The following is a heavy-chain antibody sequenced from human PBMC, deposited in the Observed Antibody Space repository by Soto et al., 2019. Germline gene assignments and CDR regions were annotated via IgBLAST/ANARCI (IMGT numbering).Heavy chain of an antibody. Sequence: QVQLQQWGAGLLKPSETLSLTCAVYGGSFSGYYWSWIRQPPGKGLEWIGEINHSGSTNYNPSLKSRVTISVVTSKNQFSLKLSSVTAADTAVYYCARAVDYYDSSGYYNGMDVWGQGTTVTVSS. J-gene: IGHJ6*02. CDR1: GGSFSGYY. D-gene: IGHD3-22*01. CDR2: INHSGST. CDR3: ARAVDYYDSSGYYNGMDV. V-gene: IGHV4-34*01.